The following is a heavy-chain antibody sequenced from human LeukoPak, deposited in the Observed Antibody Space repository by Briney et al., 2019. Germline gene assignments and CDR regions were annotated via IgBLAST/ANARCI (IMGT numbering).Heavy chain of an antibody. Sequence: ASVKVSCKSSGYTFNSYGITWVRQAPGQGLEWMGWIHTYNGHTNYAQKLQGRVTMTTDTSTSTAYMELRSLRSDDTAVYYCARSSGWYYFDYWGQGTLVTVSS. CDR3: ARSSGWYYFDY. CDR2: IHTYNGHT. V-gene: IGHV1-18*01. J-gene: IGHJ4*02. CDR1: GYTFNSYG. D-gene: IGHD6-19*01.